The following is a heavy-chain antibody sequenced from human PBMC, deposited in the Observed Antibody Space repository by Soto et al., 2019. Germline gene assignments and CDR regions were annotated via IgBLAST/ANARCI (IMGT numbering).Heavy chain of an antibody. CDR1: GGSISSSSYY. CDR3: ARPTTYYDILTGYYSYYGMDV. J-gene: IGHJ6*02. Sequence: PSETLSLTCTVSGGSISSSSYYWGCIRQPPGKGLEWIGSIYYSGSTYYNPSLKSRVTISVDTSKNQFSLKLSSVTAADTAVYYCARPTTYYDILTGYYSYYGMDVWGQGTTVTVS. D-gene: IGHD3-9*01. CDR2: IYYSGST. V-gene: IGHV4-39*01.